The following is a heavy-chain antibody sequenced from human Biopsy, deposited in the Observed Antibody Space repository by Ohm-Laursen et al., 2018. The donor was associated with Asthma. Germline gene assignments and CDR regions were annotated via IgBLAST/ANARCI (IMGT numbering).Heavy chain of an antibody. CDR3: ARLAYYDRSGTHYFDH. J-gene: IGHJ4*02. D-gene: IGHD3-22*01. V-gene: IGHV3-30*03. CDR2: ISFDGRYE. CDR1: GFSFGSFG. Sequence: SLRLSCAASGFSFGSFGMHWVRQVPGKGPEWVALISFDGRYEYYADSVKGRFTISRDNPMKRLYLQMSSLTAEDTAVYFCARLAYYDRSGTHYFDHWGQGNLVTVSS.